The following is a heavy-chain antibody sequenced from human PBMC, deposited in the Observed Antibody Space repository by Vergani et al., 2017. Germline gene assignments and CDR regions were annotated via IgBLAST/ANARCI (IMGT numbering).Heavy chain of an antibody. CDR2: INHSGST. CDR1: GGSFSGYY. CDR3: ARGNQYCSSTSCYSWTPTRKTTGTADLDY. V-gene: IGHV4-34*01. Sequence: QVQLQQWGAGLLKPSETLSLTCAVYGGSFSGYYWSWIRQPPGKGLEWIGEINHSGSTNYNPSLKSRVTISVDTSKNQFSLKLSSVTAADTAVYYCARGNQYCSSTSCYSWTPTRKTTGTADLDYGGQGTLVTVSS. D-gene: IGHD2-2*01. J-gene: IGHJ4*02.